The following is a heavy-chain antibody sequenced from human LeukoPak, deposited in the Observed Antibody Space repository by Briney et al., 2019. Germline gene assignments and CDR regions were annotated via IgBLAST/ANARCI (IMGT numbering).Heavy chain of an antibody. V-gene: IGHV4-39*01. Sequence: SETLSLTCTVSGGSISSSSYYWGWIRQPPGKGLEWIGSIYYSGSTYYNPSLKSRVTISVDTSKNQFSLKLSSVTAADTAVYYCARHDPVPEYYYDSSDGNFDYWGQGTLVTVSS. CDR3: ARHDPVPEYYYDSSDGNFDY. D-gene: IGHD3-22*01. CDR2: IYYSGST. CDR1: GGSISSSSYY. J-gene: IGHJ4*02.